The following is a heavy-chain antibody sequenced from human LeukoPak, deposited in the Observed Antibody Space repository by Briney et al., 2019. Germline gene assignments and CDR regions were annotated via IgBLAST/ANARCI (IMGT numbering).Heavy chain of an antibody. CDR2: IVVGSGNT. CDR1: GFTFTSSA. Sequence: SVKVSCKASGFTFTSSAVQWVRQARGQRLEWIGWIVVGSGNTNYAQKFQERVTITRDMSISTAYMELSSLRSEDTAVYYCAAGHYDSSGYYPPQDYYYYGMDVWGQGTTVTVSS. D-gene: IGHD3-22*01. V-gene: IGHV1-58*01. CDR3: AAGHYDSSGYYPPQDYYYYGMDV. J-gene: IGHJ6*02.